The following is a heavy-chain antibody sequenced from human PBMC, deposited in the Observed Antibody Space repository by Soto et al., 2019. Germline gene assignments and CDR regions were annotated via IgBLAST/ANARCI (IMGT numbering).Heavy chain of an antibody. J-gene: IGHJ4*02. V-gene: IGHV3-30*18. CDR3: AKAVPPFVVVTASDY. Sequence: GSLRLSCVASGFTFRNFGMHWVRQAPGKGLEWVAVISYDGTNKYYADSVKGRFTISRDNSKNTLYLQINSLRAEDTAVYYCAKAVPPFVVVTASDYWGQGTLVTVSS. CDR2: ISYDGTNK. CDR1: GFTFRNFG. D-gene: IGHD2-21*02.